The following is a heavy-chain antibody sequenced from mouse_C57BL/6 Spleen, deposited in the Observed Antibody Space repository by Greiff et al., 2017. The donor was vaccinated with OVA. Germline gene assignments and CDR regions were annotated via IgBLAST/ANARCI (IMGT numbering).Heavy chain of an antibody. CDR2: LYPGDGDT. Sequence: QVQLKQSGPELVKPGASVKISCKASGYAFSSSWMNWVKQRPGKGLEWIGRLYPGDGDTNYNGKFKGKATLTADKSSSTAYMQLSSLTSEDSAVYFCARLDYDYGGPGFAYWGQGTLVTGSA. CDR1: GYAFSSSW. J-gene: IGHJ3*01. CDR3: ARLDYDYGGPGFAY. D-gene: IGHD2-4*01. V-gene: IGHV1-82*01.